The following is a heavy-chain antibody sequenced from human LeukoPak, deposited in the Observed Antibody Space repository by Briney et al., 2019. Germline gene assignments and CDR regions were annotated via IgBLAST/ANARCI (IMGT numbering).Heavy chain of an antibody. CDR1: GYTFTGYY. CDR3: ARVGSSGITIFGVVQPENWFDP. CDR2: INPNSGGT. J-gene: IGHJ5*02. D-gene: IGHD3-3*01. V-gene: IGHV1-2*02. Sequence: ASVKVSCKASGYTFTGYYMHWVRQAPGQGLEWMGWINPNSGGTNYAQKFQGRVTMTRDTSISTAYMELSRLRSDDTAVYYCARVGSSGITIFGVVQPENWFDPWGQGTLVTVSS.